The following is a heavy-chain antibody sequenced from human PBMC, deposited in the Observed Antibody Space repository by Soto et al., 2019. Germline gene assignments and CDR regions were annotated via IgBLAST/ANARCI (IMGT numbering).Heavy chain of an antibody. CDR3: ARTDSPTLTFHH. D-gene: IGHD5-12*01. V-gene: IGHV4-4*07. CDR1: GASISGFY. J-gene: IGHJ1*01. Sequence: SETLSLTCTVSGASISGFYWSWIRKSAGKGLEWIGRIYATGTTDYNPSLKSRVMMSVDTSKKQFSLKLRSVTAADTALYYCARTDSPTLTFHHWGQGPLVTVSS. CDR2: IYATGTT.